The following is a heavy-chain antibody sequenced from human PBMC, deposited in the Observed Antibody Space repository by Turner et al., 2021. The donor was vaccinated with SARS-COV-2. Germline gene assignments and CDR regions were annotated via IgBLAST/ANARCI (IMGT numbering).Heavy chain of an antibody. Sequence: QVQLHESGPGLVKPSETLSLSCTVPGDSINNYYWGWIRQPPGKGLEWIGFIFHTGTTTYNSSLKSRVTMSVDTSRSLFSLNMTSVTASDTAIYFCARVRGGLRFLEWPYYFDSWGQGTLVTVSS. D-gene: IGHD3-3*01. V-gene: IGHV4-59*13. CDR1: GDSINNYY. CDR3: ARVRGGLRFLEWPYYFDS. J-gene: IGHJ4*02. CDR2: IFHTGTT.